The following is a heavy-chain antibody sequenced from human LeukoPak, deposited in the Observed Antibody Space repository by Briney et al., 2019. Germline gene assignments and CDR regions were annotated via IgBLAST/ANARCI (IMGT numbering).Heavy chain of an antibody. D-gene: IGHD3-22*01. CDR2: IIPIFGTA. J-gene: IGHJ6*03. CDR3: ATPGDYDSSGYYYYYYMDV. Sequence: ASVKVSCKASGGTFSSYAISWVRQAPGQGLEWMGGIIPIFGTANYAQKFQGRVTITTDASTSTAYMELSSLRSEDTAVYYCATPGDYDSSGYYYYYYMDVWGKGTTVTVPS. V-gene: IGHV1-69*05. CDR1: GGTFSSYA.